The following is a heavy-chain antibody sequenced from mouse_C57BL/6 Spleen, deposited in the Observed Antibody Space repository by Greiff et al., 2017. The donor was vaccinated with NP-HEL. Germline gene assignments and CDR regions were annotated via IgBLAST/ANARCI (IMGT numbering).Heavy chain of an antibody. V-gene: IGHV5-6*01. CDR1: GFTFSSYG. D-gene: IGHD1-1*01. CDR3: ARNPLYGSSYRYFDY. Sequence: EVMLVESGGDLVKPGGSLKLSCAASGFTFSSYGMSWVRQTPDKRLEWVATISSGGSYTYYPDSVKGRFPISRDNAKNTLYLQMSSLKSEDTAMYYCARNPLYGSSYRYFDYWGQGTTLTVSS. J-gene: IGHJ2*01. CDR2: ISSGGSYT.